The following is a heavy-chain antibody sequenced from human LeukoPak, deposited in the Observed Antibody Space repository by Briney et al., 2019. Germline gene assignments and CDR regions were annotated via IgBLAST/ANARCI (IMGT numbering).Heavy chain of an antibody. CDR1: GYSISSGYY. V-gene: IGHV4-38-2*01. Sequence: PSETLSLTCAVSGYSISSGYYWGWIRQPPGKGLEWIGSIYYSGNTYYNPSLKSRVTISVGTSRKQFPLKLSSVTAADTAVYYCARVLVASSGYPSHFDYWGQGTLVTVSS. CDR3: ARVLVASSGYPSHFDY. CDR2: IYYSGNT. D-gene: IGHD3-22*01. J-gene: IGHJ4*02.